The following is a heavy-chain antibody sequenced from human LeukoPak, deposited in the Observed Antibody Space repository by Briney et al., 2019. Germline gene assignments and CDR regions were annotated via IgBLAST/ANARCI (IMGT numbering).Heavy chain of an antibody. Sequence: GGSLRLSCAASGFIFSDYGMSWVRQAPGKGLEWVSTIGGRGGSTYYADSVKGRFTISRDNSKNTLYLQMNSLRAEDTAVYYCAREVDSSHRRIAGWQNYYYYYMDVWGKGTTVTVFS. CDR1: GFIFSDYG. CDR3: AREVDSSHRRIAGWQNYYYYYMDV. D-gene: IGHD2-15*01. J-gene: IGHJ6*03. CDR2: IGGRGGST. V-gene: IGHV3-23*01.